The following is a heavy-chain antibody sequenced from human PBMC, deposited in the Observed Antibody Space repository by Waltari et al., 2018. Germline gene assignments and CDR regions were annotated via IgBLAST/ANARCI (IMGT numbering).Heavy chain of an antibody. D-gene: IGHD3-10*01. V-gene: IGHV1-2*02. CDR3: ARVSMVRGINYYYYMDV. J-gene: IGHJ6*03. CDR1: GYTFTGYY. CDR2: INPNNGDT. Sequence: QVQLVQSGAEVKKPGASVQVSCKASGYTFTGYYIHWVRQAPGQGLGWMGWINPNNGDTNYAQKFQGRVTMTRDTSISTAFMELTGLRSDDTAVYYCARVSMVRGINYYYYMDVWGKGTTVSVSS.